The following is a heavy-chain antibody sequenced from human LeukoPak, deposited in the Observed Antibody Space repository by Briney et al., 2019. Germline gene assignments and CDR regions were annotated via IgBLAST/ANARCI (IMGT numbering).Heavy chain of an antibody. J-gene: IGHJ4*02. CDR2: IYYTGGT. D-gene: IGHD3-22*01. Sequence: SETLSLTCNVSGGSITSADYYWNWIRQPPGKGLEWIGYIYYTGGTYYNPSLKSRVTISVDTSKNQFSLMMSSVTAADTAVYYCVCDDSGYYYFDYWGQGTQVTVSS. CDR1: GGSITSADYY. CDR3: VCDDSGYYYFDY. V-gene: IGHV4-30-4*01.